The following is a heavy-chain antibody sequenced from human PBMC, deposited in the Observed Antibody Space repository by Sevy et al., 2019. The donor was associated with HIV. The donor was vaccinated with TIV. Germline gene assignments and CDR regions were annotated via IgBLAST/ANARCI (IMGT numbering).Heavy chain of an antibody. CDR1: GFTFSSYA. CDR2: ISYDGSNK. J-gene: IGHJ3*02. D-gene: IGHD3-10*01. Sequence: GGSLRLSCAASGFTFSSYAMHWVRQAPGKGLEWVAVISYDGSNKYYADSVKGRFTISRDNSKNTLYLQMNSLRAEDTAVYYCARSISGSYFFDAFDIWGQGTMVTVSS. V-gene: IGHV3-30-3*01. CDR3: ARSISGSYFFDAFDI.